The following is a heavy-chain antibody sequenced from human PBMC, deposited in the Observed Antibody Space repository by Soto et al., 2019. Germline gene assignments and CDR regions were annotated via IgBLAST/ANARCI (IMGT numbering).Heavy chain of an antibody. V-gene: IGHV3-48*01. D-gene: IGHD1-26*01. J-gene: IGHJ3*02. CDR2: ISSSSSTI. Sequence: EVQLVESGGGLVQPGGSLRLSCAASGFTFSSYSMNWVRQAPGKGLEWVSYISSSSSTIYYADSVKGRFTISRDNAKNSWNRKMNGLGAEDPVVYNCGRGGAGGGKKALDIWGQGPMVTAS. CDR3: GRGGAGGGKKALDI. CDR1: GFTFSSYS.